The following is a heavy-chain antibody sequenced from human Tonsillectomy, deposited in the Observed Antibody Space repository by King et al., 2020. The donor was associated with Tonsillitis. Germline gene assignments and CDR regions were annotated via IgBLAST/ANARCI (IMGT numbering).Heavy chain of an antibody. CDR3: AKGEGSSGWLLMFNDAFYI. CDR1: GFTLDDYA. D-gene: IGHD6-19*01. V-gene: IGHV3-9*01. Sequence: VQLVESGGGLVQPGRSLRLSCAASGFTLDDYAMHWVRQAPGKGLEWVSGISWNSGSIGYADSVKGRFTISRDNAKNSLYLQMNSLRTEDTALYYCAKGEGSSGWLLMFNDAFYIWGQGTMVTVSS. CDR2: ISWNSGSI. J-gene: IGHJ3*02.